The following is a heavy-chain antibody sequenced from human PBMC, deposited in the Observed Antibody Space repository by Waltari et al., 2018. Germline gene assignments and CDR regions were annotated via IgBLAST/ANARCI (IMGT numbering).Heavy chain of an antibody. CDR3: AKGDYGDYTWFDP. CDR2: ISVSGGST. J-gene: IGHJ5*02. CDR1: GFTFSSYA. Sequence: EVQLLESGGGLVQPGGSLRLSCAASGFTFSSYAMNWVRQAPGKGLEWVSTISVSGGSTYFADSVKGRFSIFRDNSKNTLSLHMDSLRAEDTAVYYCAKGDYGDYTWFDPWGQGTLVTVSS. D-gene: IGHD4-17*01. V-gene: IGHV3-23*01.